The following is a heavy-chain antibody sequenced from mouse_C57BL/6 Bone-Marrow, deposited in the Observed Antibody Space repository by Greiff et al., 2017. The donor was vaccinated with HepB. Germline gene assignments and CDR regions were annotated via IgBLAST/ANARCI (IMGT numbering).Heavy chain of an antibody. CDR2: IDPENGDT. D-gene: IGHD1-1*01. Sequence: VHVKQSGAELVRPGASVKLSCTASGFNIKDDYMHWVKQRPEQGLEWIGWIDPENGDTEYASKFQGKATITADTSSNTAYLQLSSLTSEDTAVYYCTTWVIYYYGSSLFAYGGQGTLVTVSA. V-gene: IGHV14-4*01. CDR1: GFNIKDDY. J-gene: IGHJ3*01. CDR3: TTWVIYYYGSSLFAY.